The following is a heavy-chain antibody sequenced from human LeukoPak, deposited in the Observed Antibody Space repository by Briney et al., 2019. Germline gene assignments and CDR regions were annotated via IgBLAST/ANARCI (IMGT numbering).Heavy chain of an antibody. Sequence: ASVKVSCKASGYTFTSYGISWVRQAPGQGLEWMGWINPNSGGTNYAQKFQGRVTMTRDTSISTAYMELSRLRSDDTAVYYCARVITGTRWFDPWGQGTLVTVSS. CDR3: ARVITGTRWFDP. J-gene: IGHJ5*02. V-gene: IGHV1-2*02. CDR1: GYTFTSYG. CDR2: INPNSGGT. D-gene: IGHD1-7*01.